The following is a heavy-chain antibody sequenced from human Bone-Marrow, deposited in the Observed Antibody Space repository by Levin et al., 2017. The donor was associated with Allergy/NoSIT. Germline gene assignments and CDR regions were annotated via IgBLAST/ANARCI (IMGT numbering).Heavy chain of an antibody. Sequence: GESLKISCAASGFTFSVYSLNWVRQAPGKGLEWLSYISHTGTTTYYADSVKGRFTISRDNAKNSLSLQMNSLRAEDTAIYYCTRDIGYCTGGSCYRYFAYWGQGTLVTVSS. CDR3: TRDIGYCTGGSCYRYFAY. V-gene: IGHV3-48*04. CDR2: ISHTGTTT. J-gene: IGHJ4*02. CDR1: GFTFSVYS. D-gene: IGHD2-15*01.